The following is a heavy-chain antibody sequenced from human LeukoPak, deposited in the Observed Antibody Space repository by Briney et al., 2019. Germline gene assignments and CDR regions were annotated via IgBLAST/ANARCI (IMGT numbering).Heavy chain of an antibody. CDR1: GGSISSSSYY. D-gene: IGHD4-17*01. CDR2: IYYSGST. CDR3: ARQFDGDYVWDY. Sequence: SETLSLTCTVSGGSISSSSYYWGWIRQPPGKGLEWIGSIYYSGSTCYNPSLKSRVTISVDTSKNQFSLKLSPVTAADTAVYYCARQFDGDYVWDYWGQGTLVTVSS. J-gene: IGHJ4*02. V-gene: IGHV4-39*01.